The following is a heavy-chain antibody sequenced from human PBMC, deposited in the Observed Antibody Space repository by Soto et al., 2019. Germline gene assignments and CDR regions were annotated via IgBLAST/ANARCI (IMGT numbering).Heavy chain of an antibody. J-gene: IGHJ4*02. D-gene: IGHD3-22*01. CDR1: GFTFSSYD. V-gene: IGHV3-13*01. CDR3: ARAGRYYDSSGYYFYY. Sequence: GGSLRLSCAASGFTFSSYDMHWVRQATGKGLEWVSAIGTAGDTYYPGSVKGLFTISRENAKNSLYLQMNSLRAGDTAVYYCARAGRYYDSSGYYFYYWGQGTLVTVSS. CDR2: IGTAGDT.